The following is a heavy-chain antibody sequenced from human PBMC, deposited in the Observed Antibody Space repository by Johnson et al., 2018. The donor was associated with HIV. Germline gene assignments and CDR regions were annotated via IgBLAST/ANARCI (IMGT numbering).Heavy chain of an antibody. CDR1: GFTFSSYA. Sequence: VQLVESGGGVVQPGRSLRLSCAASGFTFSSYAMHWVRQAPGKGLEWVAVISYDGSNKYYADSVKGRFTITRDNSINTLYLQMNSLRAEYTAVYYCALGGSWYAFDIWGQGTMVTVSS. J-gene: IGHJ3*02. CDR2: ISYDGSNK. V-gene: IGHV3-30*14. CDR3: ALGGSWYAFDI. D-gene: IGHD2-15*01.